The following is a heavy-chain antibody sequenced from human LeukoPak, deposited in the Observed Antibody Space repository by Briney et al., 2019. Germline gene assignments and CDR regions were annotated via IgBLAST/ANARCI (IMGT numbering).Heavy chain of an antibody. Sequence: SETLSLTCAVYGGSFSGYYWSWIRQPPGKRLEWIGVINHSGSTNYNPSLKSRVTISVDTSKNQFSLKLSSVTAADTAVYYCARGLLVPAADGPNWFDPWGQGTLVTVSS. CDR3: ARGLLVPAADGPNWFDP. CDR2: INHSGST. V-gene: IGHV4-34*01. CDR1: GGSFSGYY. D-gene: IGHD2-2*01. J-gene: IGHJ5*02.